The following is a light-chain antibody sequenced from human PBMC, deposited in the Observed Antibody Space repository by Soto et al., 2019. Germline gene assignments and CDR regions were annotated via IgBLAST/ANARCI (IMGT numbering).Light chain of an antibody. CDR3: QQYYTTPPT. CDR1: QSVLFASNNKNY. Sequence: DIVMTQSPDSLAVSLGERATINCKSSQSVLFASNNKNYLAWYQQKPGQPPNLLIYWASTRESGVPDRFSGSGSETNFTLSSSSLQAEDVAVYYCQQYYTTPPTFGPGTKVEI. J-gene: IGKJ3*01. CDR2: WAS. V-gene: IGKV4-1*01.